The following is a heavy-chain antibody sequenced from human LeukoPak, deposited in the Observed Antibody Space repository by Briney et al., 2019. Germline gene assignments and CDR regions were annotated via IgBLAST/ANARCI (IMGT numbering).Heavy chain of an antibody. CDR3: AKDYGSSWYRDWYFDL. CDR1: GGTFSSYA. D-gene: IGHD6-13*01. Sequence: ASVKVSCKASGGTFSSYAISWVRQAPGQGLEWMGGIIPIFGTANYAQKFQGRVTITADESTSTAYMELSSLRAEDTALYYCAKDYGSSWYRDWYFDLWGRGTLVTVSS. J-gene: IGHJ2*01. CDR2: IIPIFGTA. V-gene: IGHV1-69*13.